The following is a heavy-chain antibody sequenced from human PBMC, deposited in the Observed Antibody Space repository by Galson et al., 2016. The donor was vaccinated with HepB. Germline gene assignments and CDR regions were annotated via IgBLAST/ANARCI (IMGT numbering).Heavy chain of an antibody. CDR3: TTAGPLEVVPVYGMDV. D-gene: IGHD2-15*01. Sequence: SVKVSCKASNYLFTSFGISWVRQAPGQGLEWVGWISGYNGNTKSPQNLQGRVSITADTSTHTAYMELMRLTPDDTAVYYCTTAGPLEVVPVYGMDVWGQGTSITVSS. J-gene: IGHJ6*02. CDR1: NYLFTSFG. V-gene: IGHV1-18*01. CDR2: ISGYNGNT.